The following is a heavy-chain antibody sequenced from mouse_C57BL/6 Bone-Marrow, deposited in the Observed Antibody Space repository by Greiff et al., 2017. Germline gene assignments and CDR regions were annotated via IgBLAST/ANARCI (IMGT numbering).Heavy chain of an antibody. CDR2: ISDGGSYT. J-gene: IGHJ4*01. CDR1: GFTFSSYA. V-gene: IGHV5-4*01. D-gene: IGHD2-4*01. CDR3: ARDRDYDYSYAMDY. Sequence: EVKLMESGGGLVKPGGSLKLSCAASGFTFSSYAMSWVRQTPEKRLEWVATISDGGSYTYYPDNVKGRFTISRDHAKNNLYLQMSHLKSEDTAMYYCARDRDYDYSYAMDYWGQGTSVTVSS.